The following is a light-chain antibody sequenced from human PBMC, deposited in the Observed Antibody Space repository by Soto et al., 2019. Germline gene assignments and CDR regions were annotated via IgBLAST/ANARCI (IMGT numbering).Light chain of an antibody. J-gene: IGKJ2*01. V-gene: IGKV1-9*01. CDR2: AAS. CDR3: QQLKTYPRT. CDR1: QDISSF. Sequence: DIQLTQSPSFLSASVRDRVTITCRASQDISSFLAWYQQKAGKAPKLLIFAASTLQSGVPLRFSGSGSGTEFTLTISSLQPEDFATYYCQQLKTYPRTFGQGTKLEIK.